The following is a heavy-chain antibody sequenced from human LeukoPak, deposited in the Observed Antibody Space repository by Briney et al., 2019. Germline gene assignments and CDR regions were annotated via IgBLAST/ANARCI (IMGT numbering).Heavy chain of an antibody. V-gene: IGHV4-39*07. J-gene: IGHJ5*02. CDR2: IYYSGST. CDR3: ARWAYYGSGRPNWFDP. D-gene: IGHD3-10*01. Sequence: PSETLSLTCTVSGGSISTGDYYWGWIRQPPGKGLEWIGSIYYSGSTYYNPSLKSRVTISVDMSKNQFSLKLSSVTAADTAVYYCARWAYYGSGRPNWFDPWGQGTLVTVSS. CDR1: GGSISTGDYY.